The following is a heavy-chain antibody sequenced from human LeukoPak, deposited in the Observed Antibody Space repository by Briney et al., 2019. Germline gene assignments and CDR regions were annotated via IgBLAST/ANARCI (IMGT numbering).Heavy chain of an antibody. CDR1: GDFFSTYY. V-gene: IGHV4-59*10. D-gene: IGHD1-26*01. CDR3: ARYRTSGSYLFDY. Sequence: SETLSLTCTVSGDFFSTYYWSWIRQPAGKGLEWIGHIYSSGSTNYNPSLKSRVTMSIDSSKNQFSLKMTSVTAADTAVYYCARYRTSGSYLFDYWGQGTLVTVSS. CDR2: IYSSGST. J-gene: IGHJ4*02.